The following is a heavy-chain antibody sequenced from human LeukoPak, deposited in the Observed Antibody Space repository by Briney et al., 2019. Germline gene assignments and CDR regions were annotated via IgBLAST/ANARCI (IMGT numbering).Heavy chain of an antibody. Sequence: PGGSLRLSCAASGFTFDDYAMSWVRQVPRKGLEWVSGINWSGGTTRYADSVKGRFTISRDNAKNSLYLQMNSLRAEDTALYYCARDNGAYYDSSGYSFDLWGRGTLVTVSS. J-gene: IGHJ2*01. V-gene: IGHV3-20*04. D-gene: IGHD3-22*01. CDR1: GFTFDDYA. CDR3: ARDNGAYYDSSGYSFDL. CDR2: INWSGGTT.